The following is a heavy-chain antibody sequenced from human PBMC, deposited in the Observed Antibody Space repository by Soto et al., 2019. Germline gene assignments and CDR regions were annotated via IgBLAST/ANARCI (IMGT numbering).Heavy chain of an antibody. D-gene: IGHD3-3*01. V-gene: IGHV3-30-3*01. J-gene: IGHJ4*02. Sequence: GGSLRLSCAASGFTFSSCAMHWVRQAPGKGLEWVAVISYDGSNKYYADSVKGRFTISRDNSKNTLYLQMNSLRAEDTAVYYCARDVGDFWSGYLDYWGQGTLVTVSS. CDR3: ARDVGDFWSGYLDY. CDR2: ISYDGSNK. CDR1: GFTFSSCA.